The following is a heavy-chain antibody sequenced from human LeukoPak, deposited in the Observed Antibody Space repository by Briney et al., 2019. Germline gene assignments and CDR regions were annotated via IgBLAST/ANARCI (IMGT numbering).Heavy chain of an antibody. CDR3: ARGGAYSSGWYVEGYYYYGMDV. CDR1: GGSISSGGYY. CDR2: IYYSGSN. V-gene: IGHV4-31*03. Sequence: SQTLSLTCTVSGGSISSGGYYWSWIRQHPGKGLEWIGYIYYSGSNYYNPSLKSRVTISVDTSKNQFSLKLSSVTAADTAVYYCARGGAYSSGWYVEGYYYYGMDVWGKGTTVTVSS. J-gene: IGHJ6*04. D-gene: IGHD6-19*01.